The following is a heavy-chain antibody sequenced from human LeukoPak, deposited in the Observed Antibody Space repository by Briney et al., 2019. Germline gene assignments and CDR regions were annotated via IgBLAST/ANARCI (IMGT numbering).Heavy chain of an antibody. V-gene: IGHV1-2*04. D-gene: IGHD2-21*02. CDR2: INPNSGGT. CDR1: GYTFSGFL. Sequence: ASVKVSCKASGYTFSGFLMHWVRQAPGQGLEWMGRINPNSGGTNYAQKFQGWVTMTRDTSISTAYMELSGLRSDDTAVYYCARDYCGGDCFPDSWGQGTLVTVSS. J-gene: IGHJ4*02. CDR3: ARDYCGGDCFPDS.